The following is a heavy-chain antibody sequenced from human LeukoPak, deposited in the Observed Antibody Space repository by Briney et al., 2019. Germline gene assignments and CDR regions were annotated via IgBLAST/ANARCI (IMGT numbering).Heavy chain of an antibody. Sequence: PGGSLRLSCAASGLTFSRFAMSWVRQAPGKGLEWVSAASANGRSTYYPHAVEDRFTISRDNSKNTLYLQMNSLRDEDTAVYRCAKARSGDYLSDAFDIWGQGIMVIVSS. V-gene: IGHV3-23*01. D-gene: IGHD4-17*01. CDR1: GLTFSRFA. CDR2: ASANGRST. CDR3: AKARSGDYLSDAFDI. J-gene: IGHJ3*02.